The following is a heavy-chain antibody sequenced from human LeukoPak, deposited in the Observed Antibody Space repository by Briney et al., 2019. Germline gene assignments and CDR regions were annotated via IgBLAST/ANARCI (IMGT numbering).Heavy chain of an antibody. Sequence: ASVKVSCKASGGTFSSYAISWVRQAPGQGLEWMGGIIPIFGTANYAQKFQGRVTITADKSTSTAYMELSSLRSEDTAVYYCASFAYYYDSSGYELWGQGTLVTVSS. J-gene: IGHJ4*02. CDR3: ASFAYYYDSSGYEL. V-gene: IGHV1-69*06. D-gene: IGHD3-22*01. CDR2: IIPIFGTA. CDR1: GGTFSSYA.